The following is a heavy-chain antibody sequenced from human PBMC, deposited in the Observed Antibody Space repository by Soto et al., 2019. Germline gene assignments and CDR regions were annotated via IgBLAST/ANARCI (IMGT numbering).Heavy chain of an antibody. CDR2: IYNSGNT. CDR3: ARSSRGTGYPVGGFDI. CDR1: GFTFSSYW. D-gene: IGHD3-9*01. J-gene: IGHJ3*02. Sequence: GGSLRLSFAGPGFTFSSYWIHWVRPAPGKGLEWVSVIYNSGNTYYTDSVRGRFTISRDTSNNTVHLQMSSLRAEDTAVYYCARSSRGTGYPVGGFDIWGQGTTVTVSS. V-gene: IGHV3-53*01.